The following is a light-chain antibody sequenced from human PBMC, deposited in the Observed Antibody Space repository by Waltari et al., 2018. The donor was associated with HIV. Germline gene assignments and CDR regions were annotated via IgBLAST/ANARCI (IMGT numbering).Light chain of an antibody. Sequence: QSALTQPASVSGSPGQSISISCTGTSSDVGGYNAVSWYQQHPAKAPKLVILVVSNRPAGVSNRFSGSKSGNRASLTISGLQAEDEAYYYCSSYTSSDTVVFGGGTKGTVL. CDR3: SSYTSSDTVV. CDR2: VVS. CDR1: SSDVGGYNA. V-gene: IGLV2-14*01. J-gene: IGLJ2*01.